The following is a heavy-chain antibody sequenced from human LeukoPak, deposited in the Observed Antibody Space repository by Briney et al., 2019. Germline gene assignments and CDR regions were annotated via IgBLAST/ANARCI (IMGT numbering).Heavy chain of an antibody. V-gene: IGHV1-8*01. CDR3: AKTRWDRCVLRFLERYYYYYMDV. CDR2: MNPNSGNT. D-gene: IGHD3-3*01. Sequence: ASVTVSCKASGYTFTSYDINWVRQAPGQGLEWMGGMNPNSGNTGYEQKFQGRVTMTRHTSISTAYMELSSLRSVDTDVYYCAKTRWDRCVLRFLERYYYYYMDVEGKGNAVTVT. CDR1: GYTFTSYD. J-gene: IGHJ6*03.